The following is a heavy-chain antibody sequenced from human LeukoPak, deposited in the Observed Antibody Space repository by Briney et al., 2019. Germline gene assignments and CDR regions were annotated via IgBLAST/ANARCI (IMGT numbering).Heavy chain of an antibody. CDR2: ISGSGGDT. CDR1: GFTFSSYA. J-gene: IGHJ4*02. Sequence: GGSLRLSCAASGFTFSSYAMSWVRQAPGKGLEWVSSISGSGGDTYYGDSVKGRFTISRDNSKNTLYLQVNSLRAADTAVFYCAKGRISGDAGLDYWGQGTLVTVSS. D-gene: IGHD6-13*01. V-gene: IGHV3-23*01. CDR3: AKGRISGDAGLDY.